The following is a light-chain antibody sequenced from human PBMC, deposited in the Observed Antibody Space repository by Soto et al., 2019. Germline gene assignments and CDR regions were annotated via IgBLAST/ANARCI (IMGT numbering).Light chain of an antibody. Sequence: EIVLTQSPGTLSLSPGERATVFCRASESLNSGSVVWYQHKSGQAPRFLIYGTSTRATGIPDRFSGSGSGTNFTLTINRLEPEDFAVYYCQHYGGSFTFGPGTKVDIK. J-gene: IGKJ3*01. CDR2: GTS. CDR3: QHYGGSFT. V-gene: IGKV3-20*01. CDR1: ESLNSGS.